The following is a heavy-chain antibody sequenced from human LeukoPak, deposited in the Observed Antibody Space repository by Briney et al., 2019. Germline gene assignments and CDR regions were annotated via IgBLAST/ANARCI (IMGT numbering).Heavy chain of an antibody. J-gene: IGHJ4*02. V-gene: IGHV3-66*03. CDR1: GITVNTNY. D-gene: IGHD2-2*02. CDR3: AKDSCSSTSCYSPIDY. CDR2: TYDSGST. Sequence: QPGGSLRLSCAASGITVNTNYMSWVRRAPGKGLEWVSVTYDSGSTYYADSVKGRFTISRDNSKNTLYLQMNSLRAEDTAVYYCAKDSCSSTSCYSPIDYWGQGTLVTVSS.